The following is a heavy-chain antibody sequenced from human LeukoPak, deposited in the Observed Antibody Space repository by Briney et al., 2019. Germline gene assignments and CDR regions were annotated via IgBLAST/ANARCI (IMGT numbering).Heavy chain of an antibody. CDR1: GYSFTSYD. CDR3: ARGLWLGSGSYYEGY. Sequence: GASVTVSCKASGYSFTSYDINWVRQATGQGLEWMGWMNPNSGNTGYAQKFQGRVTMTRNTSISTAYMELSSLRSEDTAVYYCARGLWLGSGSYYEGYWGQGTLVTVAS. CDR2: MNPNSGNT. J-gene: IGHJ4*02. V-gene: IGHV1-8*01. D-gene: IGHD3-10*02.